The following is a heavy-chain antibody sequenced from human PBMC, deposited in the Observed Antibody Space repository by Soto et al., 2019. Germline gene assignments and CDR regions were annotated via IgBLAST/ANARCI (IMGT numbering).Heavy chain of an antibody. Sequence: QVQLVQSGAEVKKPGASVKVSCKASGYTFTSYGISWVRQAPGPGLEWLGWISAYNGNTNYAQKLQGRVTMTTDPSTSTAYMELRSLRSDDTAVYYCARIVQGYSGLTLGGIDYWGQGTLVTVSS. CDR3: ARIVQGYSGLTLGGIDY. J-gene: IGHJ4*02. CDR2: ISAYNGNT. D-gene: IGHD2-15*01. CDR1: GYTFTSYG. V-gene: IGHV1-18*01.